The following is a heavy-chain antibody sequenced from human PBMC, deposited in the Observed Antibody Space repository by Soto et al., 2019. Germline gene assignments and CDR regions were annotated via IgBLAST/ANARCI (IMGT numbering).Heavy chain of an antibody. V-gene: IGHV3-53*01. D-gene: IGHD2-2*01. J-gene: IGHJ5*02. CDR2: IYSGGST. Sequence: PGGSLRLSCAASGFTVSSNYMSWVRQAPGKGLEWVSVIYSGGSTYYADSVKGRFTISRDNSKNTLYLQMNSLRAEDTAVYYCARVYGSSAVAEHNWFDPWGQGTLVTVSS. CDR3: ARVYGSSAVAEHNWFDP. CDR1: GFTVSSNY.